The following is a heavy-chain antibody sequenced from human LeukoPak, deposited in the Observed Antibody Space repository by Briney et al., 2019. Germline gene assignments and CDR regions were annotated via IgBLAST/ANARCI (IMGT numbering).Heavy chain of an antibody. CDR3: ARRSGSYNDW. V-gene: IGHV1-69*13. CDR2: ITPIFGIP. Sequence: SVEVSCKASGGTFSRYAISWVRQAPGQGLEWMGGITPIFGIPNYAQKFQGRVTITADESTSTAYMELSSLRSEDTAVYYCARRSGSYNDWWGQGTLVTVSS. J-gene: IGHJ4*02. D-gene: IGHD1-26*01. CDR1: GGTFSRYA.